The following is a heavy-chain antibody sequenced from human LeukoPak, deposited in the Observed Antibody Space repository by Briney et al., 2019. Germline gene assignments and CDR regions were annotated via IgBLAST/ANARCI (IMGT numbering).Heavy chain of an antibody. V-gene: IGHV3-15*01. J-gene: IGHJ4*02. D-gene: IGHD5-18*01. CDR3: ATEVLGYSFGNY. CDR2: IKSKTDGETT. Sequence: PGGSLRLSCAASGFTFSDAWMVWVRQAPGKGLEWVGHIKSKTDGETTDYAAPVKGRFTISRDDSQTTLYLQMNSLKTEDTAVYYCATEVLGYSFGNYWGQGTLVTVSS. CDR1: GFTFSDAW.